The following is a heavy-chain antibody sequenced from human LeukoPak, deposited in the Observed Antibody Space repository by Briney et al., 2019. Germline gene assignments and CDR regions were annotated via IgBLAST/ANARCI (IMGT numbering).Heavy chain of an antibody. CDR2: INHRGST. CDR1: GGSFSGYH. J-gene: IGHJ4*02. Sequence: SETLSLTCAVYGGSFSGYHWSWIRQPPGKGLEWIGEINHRGSTNYNPSLKSRVTMSVDTSKNQFSLKLSSVTAADTAVYYCARGRGAARFVTIEFGYWGQGALVTVSS. CDR3: ARGRGAARFVTIEFGY. V-gene: IGHV4-34*01. D-gene: IGHD6-6*01.